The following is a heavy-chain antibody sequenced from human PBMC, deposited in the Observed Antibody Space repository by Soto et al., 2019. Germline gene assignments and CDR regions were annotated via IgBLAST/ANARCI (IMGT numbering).Heavy chain of an antibody. CDR2: INHSGST. CDR3: AKGNQYYYGSGSYYNNWFDP. J-gene: IGHJ5*02. Sequence: SETLSLTCAVYGGSFSGYYWSWIRQPPGKGLEWIGEINHSGSTNYNPSLKSRVTISVDTSKNQFSLKLSSVTAADTAVYYCAKGNQYYYGSGSYYNNWFDPWGQGTLVTVSS. CDR1: GGSFSGYY. D-gene: IGHD3-10*01. V-gene: IGHV4-34*01.